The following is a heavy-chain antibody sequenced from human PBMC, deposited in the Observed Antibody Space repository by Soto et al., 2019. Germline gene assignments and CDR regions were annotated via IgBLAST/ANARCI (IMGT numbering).Heavy chain of an antibody. CDR3: ARDEYSSGWREYYFDY. V-gene: IGHV3-30-3*01. CDR1: GFTFSSYA. J-gene: IGHJ4*02. Sequence: PGGSLRLSCAASGFTFSSYAMHWVRQAPGKGLEWVAVISYDGSNKYYAGSVKGRFTISRDNSKNTLYLQMNSLRAEDTAVYYCARDEYSSGWREYYFDYWGQGTLVTVSS. D-gene: IGHD6-19*01. CDR2: ISYDGSNK.